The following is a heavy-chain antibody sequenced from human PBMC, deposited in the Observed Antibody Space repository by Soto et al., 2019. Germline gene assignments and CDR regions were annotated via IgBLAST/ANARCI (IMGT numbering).Heavy chain of an antibody. D-gene: IGHD3-3*01. CDR3: ARDRVVDYYYYYMDV. J-gene: IGHJ6*03. Sequence: PGGSLRRSCAASGFTVSSNYMIWVRQAPGKGLEWVSVIYSGGSTYYADSVKGRFTSSRDNSKHTLYLQMNSLRAEDTAVYYCARDRVVDYYYYYMDVWGKGTTVTVSS. CDR1: GFTVSSNY. V-gene: IGHV3-66*01. CDR2: IYSGGST.